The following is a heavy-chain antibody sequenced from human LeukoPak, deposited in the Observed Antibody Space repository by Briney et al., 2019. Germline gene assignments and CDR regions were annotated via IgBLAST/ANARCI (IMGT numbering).Heavy chain of an antibody. CDR1: GFTFSSYW. Sequence: GGSLRLSCAASGFTFSSYWMHWVRQVPGKGLVLVSRINSGGSSTSHADSVKGRFTISRDNAKNTLYLQMNSLRAEDTAVYYCARGGDYPFDYWGQGTLVTVSS. V-gene: IGHV3-74*01. J-gene: IGHJ4*02. CDR2: INSGGSST. CDR3: ARGGDYPFDY. D-gene: IGHD4-17*01.